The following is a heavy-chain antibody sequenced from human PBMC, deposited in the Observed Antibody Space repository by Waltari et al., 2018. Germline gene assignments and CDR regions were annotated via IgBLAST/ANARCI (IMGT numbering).Heavy chain of an antibody. V-gene: IGHV1-24*01. Sequence: QVQLVQSGAEVKKPGASVKVSCKVSGYTLTELSMHWVRQAPGKGLEWMGGFEPEDGETIYAQKFQGRVTMTEDTSTDTAYMELSSLRSEDTAVYYCATVGWWLQHPRYYYYGMDVWGQGTTVTVSS. CDR3: ATVGWWLQHPRYYYYGMDV. CDR2: FEPEDGET. J-gene: IGHJ6*02. D-gene: IGHD2-15*01. CDR1: GYTLTELS.